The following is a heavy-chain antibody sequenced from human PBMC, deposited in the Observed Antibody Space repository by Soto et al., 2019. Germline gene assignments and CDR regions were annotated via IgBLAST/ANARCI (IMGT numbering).Heavy chain of an antibody. J-gene: IGHJ4*02. CDR3: ERTLVITGTDYFDY. CDR1: GFTVSSNY. Sequence: EVQLVESGGGLVQPGGSLRLSCAVSGFTVSSNYMSWVRQAPGKGLEWVSVIYSDGSTYYPDSVKSRFTMSRDNSKNTLYLQMNSLRAEDTAVYYCERTLVITGTDYFDYWGQGTLVTVSS. V-gene: IGHV3-66*01. CDR2: IYSDGST. D-gene: IGHD2-21*01.